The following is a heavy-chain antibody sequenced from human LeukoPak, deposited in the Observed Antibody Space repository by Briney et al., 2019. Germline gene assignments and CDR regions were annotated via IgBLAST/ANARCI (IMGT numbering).Heavy chain of an antibody. D-gene: IGHD6-19*01. CDR1: GFTFSSYA. V-gene: IGHV3-64*01. Sequence: GGSLRLSCAASGFTFSSYAMRWVRQAPGKGLEYVSAISSNGGRTSYANSLKGRFTISRDNSKNTLYLQMGSLRAEDMAVYYCAKEAGIVVRCSDYWGQGTLVTVSS. J-gene: IGHJ4*02. CDR2: ISSNGGRT. CDR3: AKEAGIVVRCSDY.